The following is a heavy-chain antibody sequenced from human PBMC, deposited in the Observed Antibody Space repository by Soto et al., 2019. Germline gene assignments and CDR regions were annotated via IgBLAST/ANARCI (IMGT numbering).Heavy chain of an antibody. J-gene: IGHJ5*02. CDR3: ARDRSDGWFDP. V-gene: IGHV3-30-3*01. CDR1: GFTFSSYA. D-gene: IGHD3-3*01. Sequence: QVQLVESGGGVVQPGRSLRLSCAASGFTFSSYAMHWVRQAPGKGLEWVAVISYDGSNKYYADSVKGRFTISRDNSKNKLYLQMNSLRAEDTAVYYCARDRSDGWFDPWGQGTLVTVSS. CDR2: ISYDGSNK.